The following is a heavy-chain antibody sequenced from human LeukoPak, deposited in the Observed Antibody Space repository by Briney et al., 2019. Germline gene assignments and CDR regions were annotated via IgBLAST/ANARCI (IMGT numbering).Heavy chain of an antibody. CDR1: GGSISSSNW. V-gene: IGHV4-4*02. D-gene: IGHD3-3*01. CDR2: INHSGST. CDR3: ARSAENYDFWSGYPGYFDY. Sequence: SETLSLTCAVSGGSISSSNWWSWVRQPPGKGLEWIGEINHSGSTNYNPSLKSRVTISVDTSKNQFSLKLSSVTAADTAVYYCARSAENYDFWSGYPGYFDYWGQGTLVTVSS. J-gene: IGHJ4*02.